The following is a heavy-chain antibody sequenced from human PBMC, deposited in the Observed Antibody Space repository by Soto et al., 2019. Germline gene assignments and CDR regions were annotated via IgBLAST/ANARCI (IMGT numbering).Heavy chain of an antibody. CDR1: GGTFSSYA. V-gene: IGHV1-69*13. Sequence: SVKVSCKASGGTFSSYAISWVRQAPGQGLEWMGGIIPIFGTANYAQKFQGRVTITADESTGTAYMELSSLRSEDTAVYYWATTPDYSNYVWFDPWGQGTLVTVSS. D-gene: IGHD4-4*01. J-gene: IGHJ5*02. CDR2: IIPIFGTA. CDR3: ATTPDYSNYVWFDP.